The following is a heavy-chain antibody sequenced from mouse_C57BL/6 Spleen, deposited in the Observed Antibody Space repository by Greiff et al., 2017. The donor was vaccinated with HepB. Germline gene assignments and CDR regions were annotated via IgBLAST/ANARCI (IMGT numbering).Heavy chain of an antibody. CDR3: VRHDGYYEAY. CDR2: IRSKSNNYAT. J-gene: IGHJ3*01. CDR1: GFSFNTYA. Sequence: EVQRVESGGGLVQPKGSLKLSCAASGFSFNTYAMNWVRQAPGKGLEWVARIRSKSNNYATYYADSVKDRFTISRDDSESMLYLQMNNLKTEDTAMYYCVRHDGYYEAYWGQGTLVTVSA. V-gene: IGHV10-1*01. D-gene: IGHD2-3*01.